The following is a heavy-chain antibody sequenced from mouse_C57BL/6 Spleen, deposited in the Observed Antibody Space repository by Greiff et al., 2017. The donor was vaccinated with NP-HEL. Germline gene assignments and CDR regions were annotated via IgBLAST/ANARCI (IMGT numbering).Heavy chain of an antibody. D-gene: IGHD4-1*01. CDR2: IDPSDSET. V-gene: IGHV1-52*01. CDR1: GYTFTSYW. J-gene: IGHJ2*01. Sequence: VQLQQPGAELVRPGSSVKLSCKASGYTFTSYWMHWVKQRPIQGLEWIGNIDPSDSETHYTQKFKDKATLTVDKSSSTAYMQLSSLTSEDSAVYYCWTGTPMGFDYWGQGTTLTVSS. CDR3: WTGTPMGFDY.